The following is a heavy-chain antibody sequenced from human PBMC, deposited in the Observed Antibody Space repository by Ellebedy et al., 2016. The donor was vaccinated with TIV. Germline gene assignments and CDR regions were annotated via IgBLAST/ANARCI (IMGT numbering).Heavy chain of an antibody. CDR3: VRDGGRDGYTYWYFDL. CDR1: GNTFSSYN. V-gene: IGHV3-48*02. J-gene: IGHJ2*01. CDR2: ISTTSSNI. D-gene: IGHD5-24*01. Sequence: GGSLRLSCAASGNTFSSYNMNWVRQAPGKGLQWVSYISTTSSNIYYADSVKGRFTISRDNAKNSLTLQMDSLRDEDTAAYYCVRDGGRDGYTYWYFDLWGRGTLVTVSS.